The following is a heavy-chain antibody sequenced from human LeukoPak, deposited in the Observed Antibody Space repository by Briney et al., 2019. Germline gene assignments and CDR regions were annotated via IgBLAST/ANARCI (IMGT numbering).Heavy chain of an antibody. CDR3: ARVLSSSYYYYGMDV. D-gene: IGHD6-6*01. Sequence: SQTLSLTCTVSGGSLSSGGYYWSWVRQHPGTGLEWIGYIYYSGSTYYNPSLKSRVTISVDTFKNQFSLKLSSVTAADTAVYYCARVLSSSYYYYGMDVWGQGTTVTVSS. CDR1: GGSLSSGGYY. J-gene: IGHJ6*02. V-gene: IGHV4-31*03. CDR2: IYYSGST.